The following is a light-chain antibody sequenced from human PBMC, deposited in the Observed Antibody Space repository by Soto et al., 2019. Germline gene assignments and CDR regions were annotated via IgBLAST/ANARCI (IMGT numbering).Light chain of an antibody. CDR3: ATWDDGLNGWV. Sequence: QSVLTQPPSVSGAPGQRVTISCTGSSSNIGAGYDVHWYQQLPGTAPKLLIYGNSNRPSGVPDRFSGSKSGTSASLAISGLQSEDEADYYCATWDDGLNGWVFGGGTQVTVL. CDR1: SSNIGAGYD. J-gene: IGLJ3*02. CDR2: GNS. V-gene: IGLV1-40*01.